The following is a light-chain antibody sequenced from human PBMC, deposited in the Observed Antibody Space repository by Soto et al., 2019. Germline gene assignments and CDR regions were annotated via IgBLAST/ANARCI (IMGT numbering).Light chain of an antibody. CDR1: QSISSTL. J-gene: IGKJ5*01. V-gene: IGKV3-20*01. Sequence: EIELTQSPGTLSLSPGERATLSCKASQSISSTLLAWYQQKTGQAPRLLIYSSSIRATGIPDRFSGSGSGTDFTLTISRLEPEDFAVYYCQQYGSPLITFGQGTRLEIK. CDR3: QQYGSPLIT. CDR2: SSS.